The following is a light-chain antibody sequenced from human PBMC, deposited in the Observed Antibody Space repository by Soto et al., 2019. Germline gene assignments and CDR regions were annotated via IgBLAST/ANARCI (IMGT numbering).Light chain of an antibody. CDR2: GAS. Sequence: EMVMTQYPARVSVCQGERASVSGRASQSVSSNLAWYQQKPGQAPRLLIYGASSRATGIPDRFSGSGSAAGFALTISRLEDEACAVYYCQQYCSSPISYGEGTRLEIK. J-gene: IGKJ5*01. CDR3: QQYCSSPIS. CDR1: QSVSSN. V-gene: IGKV3-20*01.